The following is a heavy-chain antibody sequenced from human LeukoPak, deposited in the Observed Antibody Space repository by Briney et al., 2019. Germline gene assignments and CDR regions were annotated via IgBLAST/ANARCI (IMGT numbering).Heavy chain of an antibody. J-gene: IGHJ4*02. CDR2: ISFDGNNK. CDR3: AKDRYGDSTTGFDY. V-gene: IGHV3-30*18. CDR1: GFTFRRYG. Sequence: GRSLRLSCAASGFTFRRYGMHWVRQAPGKGLEWVAVISFDGNNKKYEDSGKGRFTISRDNSKNRLYLQMDSLRPEDTAVYYCAKDRYGDSTTGFDYWGQGTLVTVSP. D-gene: IGHD4-17*01.